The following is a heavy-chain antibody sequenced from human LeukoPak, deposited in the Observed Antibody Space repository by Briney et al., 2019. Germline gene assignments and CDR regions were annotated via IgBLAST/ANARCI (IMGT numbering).Heavy chain of an antibody. CDR3: AKDSSSGYYRHLDY. Sequence: GGSLRPSCVASGFTFHDYGIHWVRQAPGKGLEWVSGISWNSRSIGYADSVKGRFTFSRDNAKNSLYLQMNSLRVEDTAFYYCAKDSSSGYYRHLDYWGRG. J-gene: IGHJ4*02. V-gene: IGHV3-9*01. D-gene: IGHD3-22*01. CDR2: ISWNSRSI. CDR1: GFTFHDYG.